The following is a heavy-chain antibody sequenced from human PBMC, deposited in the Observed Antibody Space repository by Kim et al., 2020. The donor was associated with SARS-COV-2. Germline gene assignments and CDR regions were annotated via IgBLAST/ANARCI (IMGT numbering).Heavy chain of an antibody. CDR2: ISYDGSNK. V-gene: IGHV3-30*18. D-gene: IGHD3-22*01. J-gene: IGHJ6*02. Sequence: GGSLRLSCAASGFTFSSYGMHWVRQAPGKGLEWVAVISYDGSNKYYADSVKGRFTISRDNSKNTLYLQMNSLRAEDTAVYYCAKLLPKDNYDSSGSRAIPYYYYGMDVWGQGTTVTVSS. CDR1: GFTFSSYG. CDR3: AKLLPKDNYDSSGSRAIPYYYYGMDV.